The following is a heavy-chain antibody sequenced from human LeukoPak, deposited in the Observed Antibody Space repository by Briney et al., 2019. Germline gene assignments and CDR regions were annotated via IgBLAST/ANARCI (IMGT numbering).Heavy chain of an antibody. V-gene: IGHV1-69*05. CDR1: GGTFSSYA. Sequence: SVKVSCKASGGTFSSYAISWVRQAPGQGLEWMGGIIPIFGTSNYAQKFQGRVTITTDESTSTAYMELSSLRSEDTAVYYCARATYSSGWYLLYYFDYWGQGTLVTVSS. D-gene: IGHD6-19*01. CDR2: IIPIFGTS. J-gene: IGHJ4*02. CDR3: ARATYSSGWYLLYYFDY.